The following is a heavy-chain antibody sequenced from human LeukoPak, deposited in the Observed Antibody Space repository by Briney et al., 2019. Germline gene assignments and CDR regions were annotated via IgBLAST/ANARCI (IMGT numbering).Heavy chain of an antibody. CDR3: AKVYGYSYGYGGDY. CDR2: IRYDGSNK. J-gene: IGHJ4*02. CDR1: GFTFSSYG. Sequence: GGSLRLSCAASGFTFSSYGMHWVRQAPGKGLVWVAFIRYDGSNKYYADSVKGRFTISRDNSKNTLYLQMNSLRAGDTAVYYCAKVYGYSYGYGGDYWGQGTLVTVSS. V-gene: IGHV3-30*02. D-gene: IGHD5-18*01.